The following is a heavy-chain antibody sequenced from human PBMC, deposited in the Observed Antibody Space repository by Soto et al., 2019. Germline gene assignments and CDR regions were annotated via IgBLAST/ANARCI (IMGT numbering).Heavy chain of an antibody. CDR3: ARALFYDFWSGYAGNNWFDP. CDR2: IYSGDVT. D-gene: IGHD3-3*01. Sequence: GGSLRLSCAASGFTVNSNCMSWVRQAPGKGPEWISVIYSGDVTDYADSVKGRFSISRDNSKNTLYLQMNSLRAEDTAVYYCARALFYDFWSGYAGNNWFDPWGQGTLVTVSS. V-gene: IGHV3-53*01. J-gene: IGHJ5*02. CDR1: GFTVNSNC.